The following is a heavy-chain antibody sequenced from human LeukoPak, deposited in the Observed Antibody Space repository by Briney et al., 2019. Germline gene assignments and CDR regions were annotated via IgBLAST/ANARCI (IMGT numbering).Heavy chain of an antibody. D-gene: IGHD5-12*01. V-gene: IGHV4-59*08. J-gene: IGHJ4*02. CDR1: GGSISSYY. CDR3: ARGVDIEASTGLDY. CDR2: IYYSGST. Sequence: SETLSLTCTVSGGSISSYYWSWIRQPPGKELEWIGSIYYSGSTNYNPSLKSRVTISVDTSKNQFSLKLSSVTAADTAVYYCARGVDIEASTGLDYWGQGTLVTVSS.